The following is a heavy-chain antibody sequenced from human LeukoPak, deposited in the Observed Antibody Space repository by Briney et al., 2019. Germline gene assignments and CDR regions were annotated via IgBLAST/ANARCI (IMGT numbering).Heavy chain of an antibody. CDR2: IYYSGST. D-gene: IGHD3-3*01. J-gene: IGHJ5*02. CDR3: ARVEVDFWSGYYEKYNWFDP. CDR1: GGSISSGDYY. V-gene: IGHV4-30-4*08. Sequence: PSETLSLTCTVSGGSISSGDYYWSWIRQPPGKGLEWIGYIYYSGSTYYNPSLKSRVTISVDTSKNQFSLKLSSVTAADTAVYYCARVEVDFWSGYYEKYNWFDPWGQGTLVTVSS.